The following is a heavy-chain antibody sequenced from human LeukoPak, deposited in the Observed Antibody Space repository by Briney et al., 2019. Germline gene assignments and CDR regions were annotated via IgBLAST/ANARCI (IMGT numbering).Heavy chain of an antibody. CDR3: ARGTAAGTTGIDY. CDR2: IYYSGST. V-gene: IGHV4-59*01. J-gene: IGHJ4*02. Sequence: PSETLSLTCTVSGGSISSYYWSWIRRPPGKGLEWMGYIYYSGSTNYNPSLKSRVTISVDTSKNQFSLKLGSVTAADTAVYYCARGTAAGTTGIDYWGQGTLVTVSS. CDR1: GGSISSYY. D-gene: IGHD6-13*01.